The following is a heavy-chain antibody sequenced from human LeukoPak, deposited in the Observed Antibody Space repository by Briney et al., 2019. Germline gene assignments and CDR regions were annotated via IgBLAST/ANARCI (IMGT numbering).Heavy chain of an antibody. CDR1: GFTFSSYA. Sequence: GGSLRLSCAASGFTFSSYAMSWVRQAPGKGLEWVSFISDGGGSTYYAGSVKGRFTISRDNSKNTLYLQMNSLRGDDTAVYYCAKRAASASYYFDYWGQGTPVTVSS. CDR3: AKRAASASYYFDY. V-gene: IGHV3-23*01. CDR2: ISDGGGST. J-gene: IGHJ4*02. D-gene: IGHD6-25*01.